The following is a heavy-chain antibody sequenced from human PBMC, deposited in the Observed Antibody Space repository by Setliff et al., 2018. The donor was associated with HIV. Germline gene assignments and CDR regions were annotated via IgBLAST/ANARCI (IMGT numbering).Heavy chain of an antibody. V-gene: IGHV4-4*07. Sequence: SETLSLTCTVFGGSISGYFWTWIRQPAGKGLEWIGRIYTSGSTNYNPSLKSRVTISVDTSKNQFSLKLNSVTAADTGLYYCARGVGGTGNDAFDNWGQGTMVTVSS. CDR2: IYTSGST. J-gene: IGHJ3*02. D-gene: IGHD1-1*01. CDR3: ARGVGGTGNDAFDN. CDR1: GGSISGYF.